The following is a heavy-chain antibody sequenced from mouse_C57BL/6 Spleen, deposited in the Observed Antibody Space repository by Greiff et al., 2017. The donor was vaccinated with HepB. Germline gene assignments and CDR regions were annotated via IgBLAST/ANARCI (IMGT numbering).Heavy chain of an antibody. CDR1: GYTFTSYW. CDR3: ARWGDVGFAY. D-gene: IGHD3-3*01. V-gene: IGHV1-52*01. J-gene: IGHJ3*01. Sequence: VKLQQPGAELVRPGSSVKLSCKASGYTFTSYWMHWVKQRPIQGLEWIGNIDPSDSETHYNQKFKDKATLTVDKSSSTAYMQLSSLTSEDSAVYYCARWGDVGFAYWGQGTLVTVSA. CDR2: IDPSDSET.